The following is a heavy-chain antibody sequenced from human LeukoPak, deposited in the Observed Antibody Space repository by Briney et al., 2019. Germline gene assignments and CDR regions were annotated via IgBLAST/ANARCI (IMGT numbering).Heavy chain of an antibody. CDR2: IYYSGST. V-gene: IGHV4-59*01. CDR3: AVGYWYFDL. D-gene: IGHD1-26*01. CDR1: GGSISSYY. Sequence: PSETLSLTCTVSGGSISSYYWSGIRQPPGKGLEWTGYIYYSGSTNYNPSLKSRVTISVDTSKNQFSLKLSSVTAADTAVYYCAVGYWYFDLWGRGTLVTVSS. J-gene: IGHJ2*01.